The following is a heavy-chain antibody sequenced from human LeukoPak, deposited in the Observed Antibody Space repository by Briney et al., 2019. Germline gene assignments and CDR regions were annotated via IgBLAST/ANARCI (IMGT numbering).Heavy chain of an antibody. J-gene: IGHJ4*02. D-gene: IGHD3-10*01. CDR1: GFTFSSYA. CDR2: ISGSGGST. Sequence: GGSLRLSCAASGFTFSSYAMSWVRQAPGKGLEWVSAISGSGGSTYYADSVKGRFTISRDNSKNTLYLQMNSLRAEDTAVYYCAKETYYYGSGSYWAPNYWGQGTLVTVSS. V-gene: IGHV3-23*01. CDR3: AKETYYYGSGSYWAPNY.